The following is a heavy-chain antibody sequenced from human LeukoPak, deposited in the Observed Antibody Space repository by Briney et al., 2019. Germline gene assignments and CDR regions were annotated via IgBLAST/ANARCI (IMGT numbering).Heavy chain of an antibody. CDR1: GGSISSNSYY. CDR2: ISYSGTT. D-gene: IGHD3-10*01. V-gene: IGHV4-39*07. J-gene: IGHJ4*02. Sequence: SETLSLTCTVSGGSISSNSYYWGWIRQPPGKGLEWIGSISYSGTTYDNPSLKSRVTISVDTSKNQFSLKLSSVTAADTAVYYCARDRKTMVRGVFIDYWGQGTLVTVSS. CDR3: ARDRKTMVRGVFIDY.